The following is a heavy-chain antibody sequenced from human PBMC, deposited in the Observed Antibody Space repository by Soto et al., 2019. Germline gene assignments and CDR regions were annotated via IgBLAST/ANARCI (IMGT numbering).Heavy chain of an antibody. CDR1: GFTFSSYG. CDR3: ARAHPIPGQYQLLSGWFDP. Sequence: GGSLRLSCAASGFTFSSYGMHWVRQAPGKGLEWVAVIWYDGSNKYYADSVKGRFTISRDNSKNTLYLQMNSLRAEDTAVYYCARAHPIPGQYQLLSGWFDPWGQGTLVTVSS. CDR2: IWYDGSNK. J-gene: IGHJ5*02. D-gene: IGHD2-2*01. V-gene: IGHV3-33*01.